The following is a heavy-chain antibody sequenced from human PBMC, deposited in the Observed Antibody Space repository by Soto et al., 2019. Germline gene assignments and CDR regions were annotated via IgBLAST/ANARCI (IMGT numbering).Heavy chain of an antibody. CDR1: GYTFTSYD. V-gene: IGHV1-8*01. D-gene: IGHD2-15*01. CDR2: MNPNSGNT. J-gene: IGHJ4*02. Sequence: QVQLVQSGAEVKKPGASVKVSCKASGYTFTSYDINWVRQATGQGLEWMGWMNPNSGNTGYAQKFQGRVTMTRNTAITTAYMELSSLRSEDTAEYYCAREQWHNCSGGSCSYLDYWGQGTLVTVSS. CDR3: AREQWHNCSGGSCSYLDY.